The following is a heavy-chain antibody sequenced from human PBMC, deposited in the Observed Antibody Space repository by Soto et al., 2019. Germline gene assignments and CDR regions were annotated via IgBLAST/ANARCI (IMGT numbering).Heavy chain of an antibody. V-gene: IGHV1-18*01. CDR3: ARWVVVPGAMCEGGDWFDP. J-gene: IGHJ5*02. CDR1: GYTFTSYG. D-gene: IGHD2-2*01. CDR2: ISAYNGNT. Sequence: QVQLVQSGAEVKKPGASVKVSCKASGYTFTSYGINWVRQAPGQGLEWMGWISAYNGNTNYAQKLQGRVTMTTDTSTSTAYMELRSLRSDDTAVYYCARWVVVPGAMCEGGDWFDPWGQGTLVTVSS.